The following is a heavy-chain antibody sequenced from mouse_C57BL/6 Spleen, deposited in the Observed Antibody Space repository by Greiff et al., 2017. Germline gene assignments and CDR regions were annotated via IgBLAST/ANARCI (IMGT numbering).Heavy chain of an antibody. J-gene: IGHJ4*01. Sequence: VQLQQSGAELVRPGTSVKVSCKASGYAFTNYLIEWVKQRPGQGLEWIGVINPGSGGTNYNEKFKGKATLTADKSSSTAFMQLSSLTSEDSAVYFCARAEDYEYDSGYYYAMDYGGEGTSVTVSS. CDR1: GYAFTNYL. D-gene: IGHD2-4*01. CDR2: INPGSGGT. V-gene: IGHV1-54*01. CDR3: ARAEDYEYDSGYYYAMDY.